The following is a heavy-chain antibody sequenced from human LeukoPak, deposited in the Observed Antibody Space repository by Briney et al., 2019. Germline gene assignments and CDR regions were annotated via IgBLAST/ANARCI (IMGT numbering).Heavy chain of an antibody. CDR2: INSDGSST. CDR3: ARVDSSGWYDSLDY. J-gene: IGHJ4*02. D-gene: IGHD6-19*01. V-gene: IGHV3-74*01. CDR1: GFTFSSYW. Sequence: PGGSLRLSCAASGFTFSSYWMHWVRQAPGKGLVWVSRINSDGSSTSYADSVKGRFTISRDNAKNTLCLQMNSLRAEDTAVYYCARVDSSGWYDSLDYWGQGTLVTVSS.